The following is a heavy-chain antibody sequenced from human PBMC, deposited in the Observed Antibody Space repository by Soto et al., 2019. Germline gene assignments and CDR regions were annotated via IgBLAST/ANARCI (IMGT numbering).Heavy chain of an antibody. Sequence: ASVKVSCKVSGYTLTELSMHWVRQAPGKGLEWMGGFDPEDGETIYAQKFQGRVTMTEDTSTDTAYMELSSLRSDDTAVYYCARDRWIAVANDAFDIWGQGTMVTVSS. D-gene: IGHD6-19*01. CDR2: FDPEDGET. V-gene: IGHV1-24*01. CDR3: ARDRWIAVANDAFDI. CDR1: GYTLTELS. J-gene: IGHJ3*02.